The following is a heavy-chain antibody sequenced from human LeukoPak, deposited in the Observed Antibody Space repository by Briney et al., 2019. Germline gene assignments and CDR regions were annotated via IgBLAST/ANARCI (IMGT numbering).Heavy chain of an antibody. Sequence: PSETLSLTCTVSGGSISRSRYYWGWIRQPPGKGLEWIGYIYYSGSTNYNPSLKSRVTISVDTSKNQFSLKLSSVTAADTAVYYCARGGDGSGRSWYFDLWGRGTLVTVSS. J-gene: IGHJ2*01. CDR2: IYYSGST. CDR1: GGSISRSRYY. CDR3: ARGGDGSGRSWYFDL. D-gene: IGHD3-10*01. V-gene: IGHV4-61*05.